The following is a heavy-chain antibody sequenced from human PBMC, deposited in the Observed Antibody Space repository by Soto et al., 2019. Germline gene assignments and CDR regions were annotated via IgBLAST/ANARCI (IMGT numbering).Heavy chain of an antibody. D-gene: IGHD3-10*01. V-gene: IGHV3-7*01. Sequence: EVHLVESGGGLVQPGGSLRLSCAASGFSFEIYWMGWVRQAPGNGLEWVANINPDGSGEYYLDSVKGRFTISRDNAKNSVYLQMNSLVGDDTAVYYCARENWFFDYWGQGTPVTVSS. CDR1: GFSFEIYW. CDR3: ARENWFFDY. J-gene: IGHJ4*02. CDR2: INPDGSGE.